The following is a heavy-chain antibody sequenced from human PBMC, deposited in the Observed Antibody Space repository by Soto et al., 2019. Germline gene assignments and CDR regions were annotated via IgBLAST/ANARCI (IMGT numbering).Heavy chain of an antibody. Sequence: QVQLVQSGAEVKKPGASVKVSRKASGYTFTSYGISWVRQAPGQGLEWMGWISAYNGNTNYAQKLQGRVTMTTDTSTSTAYMELRSLRSDDTAVYYCARTDIVVVVAALLYHYYGMDVWGQGTTVTVSS. D-gene: IGHD2-15*01. CDR1: GYTFTSYG. V-gene: IGHV1-18*01. CDR3: ARTDIVVVVAALLYHYYGMDV. CDR2: ISAYNGNT. J-gene: IGHJ6*02.